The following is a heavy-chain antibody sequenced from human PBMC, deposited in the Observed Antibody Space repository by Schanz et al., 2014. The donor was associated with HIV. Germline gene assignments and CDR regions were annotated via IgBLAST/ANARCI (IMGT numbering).Heavy chain of an antibody. CDR3: AKGGSDWTPGPIWCQN. Sequence: EVQLVESGGGLVQPGGSLRLPCVVSGFTFSSYAMGWVRQAPGKGLEWVSSISGTGGSTYYADSVKGRFTISRDNSKNTLSLQMNGLRAEDTAVYYCAKGGSDWTPGPIWCQNWGQGTLVTVSS. CDR2: ISGTGGST. J-gene: IGHJ1*01. CDR1: GFTFSSYA. D-gene: IGHD6-19*01. V-gene: IGHV3-23*04.